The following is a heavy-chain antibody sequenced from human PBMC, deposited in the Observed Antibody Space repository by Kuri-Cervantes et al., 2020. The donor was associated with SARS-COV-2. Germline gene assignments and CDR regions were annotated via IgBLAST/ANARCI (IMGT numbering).Heavy chain of an antibody. CDR3: ARDRTDDSSPPDAFDI. J-gene: IGHJ3*02. CDR2: ISAYNGNT. V-gene: IGHV1-18*01. Sequence: ASVKVSCKASGYTFTSYGISWVRQAPGQGLEWMGWISAYNGNTNYAQKFQGRVTMTRDTSISTAYMELSRLRSDDTAVYYCARDRTDDSSPPDAFDIWGQGTMVTVSS. D-gene: IGHD3-22*01. CDR1: GYTFTSYG.